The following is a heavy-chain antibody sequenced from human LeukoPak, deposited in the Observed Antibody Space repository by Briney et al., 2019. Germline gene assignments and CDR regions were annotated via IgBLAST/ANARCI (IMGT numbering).Heavy chain of an antibody. D-gene: IGHD3-10*01. CDR2: IYYSGST. J-gene: IGHJ5*02. V-gene: IGHV4-59*12. CDR3: ATAPSDYYGSGSPARWFDP. CDR1: GGSISSYY. Sequence: SETLSLTCTVSGGSISSYYWSWIRQPPGKALEWIGYIYYSGSTIYNPSLKSRVTISVDTSKKQVSLKLSSVTAADTAVYYCATAPSDYYGSGSPARWFDPWGQGTLVTVSS.